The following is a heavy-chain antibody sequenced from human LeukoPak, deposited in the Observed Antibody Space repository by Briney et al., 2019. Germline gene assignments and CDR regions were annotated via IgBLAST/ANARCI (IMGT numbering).Heavy chain of an antibody. Sequence: GGSLRLSCAASGFTFRNYWMHWVRHAPGKGLEWVSRVNNDGSSTTHADSVKGRFTISRDNAKNTLCLQMNSLRAEDTAVYYCAREYVTRTDLFDYWGQGTLVTVSS. CDR3: AREYVTRTDLFDY. CDR1: GFTFRNYW. J-gene: IGHJ4*02. D-gene: IGHD4-17*01. V-gene: IGHV3-74*01. CDR2: VNNDGSST.